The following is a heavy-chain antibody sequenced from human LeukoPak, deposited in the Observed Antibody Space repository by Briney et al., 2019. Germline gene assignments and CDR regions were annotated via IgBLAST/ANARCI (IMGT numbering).Heavy chain of an antibody. CDR1: GFTFSTYA. CDR2: IRGSGVRT. J-gene: IGHJ4*02. V-gene: IGHV3-23*01. CDR3: AKDWGMGDQLLRIDY. D-gene: IGHD2-2*01. Sequence: GGSLRLSCTASGFTFSTYAMNWVRQAPGKGREWVSGIRGSGVRTYYADSVKGRFTISRDNSNNTLYLQMSSLGAEDTAVYYCAKDWGMGDQLLRIDYWGQGTLVTVSS.